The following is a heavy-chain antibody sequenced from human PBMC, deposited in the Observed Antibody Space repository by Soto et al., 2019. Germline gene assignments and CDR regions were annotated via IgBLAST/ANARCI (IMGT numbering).Heavy chain of an antibody. J-gene: IGHJ4*02. V-gene: IGHV3-74*01. CDR3: AKDLHIAAADY. CDR1: GFTFSSYA. D-gene: IGHD6-13*01. CDR2: IKGDGSET. Sequence: GGSLRLSCAASGFTFSSYAMSWVRQGPGKGLVWVSRIKGDGSETNYADSVKGRFTISRDNAMNTLYLQMNSLRVEDTAVYYCAKDLHIAAADYWGQGTLVTVSS.